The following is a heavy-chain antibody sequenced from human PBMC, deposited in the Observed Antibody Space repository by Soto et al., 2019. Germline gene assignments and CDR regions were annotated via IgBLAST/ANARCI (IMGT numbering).Heavy chain of an antibody. CDR1: GFTFNTYA. CDR2: ISGSGGTT. J-gene: IGHJ4*02. D-gene: IGHD3-16*01. CDR3: AKSRGSVRRGLDY. Sequence: EVQLLESGGGLVQPGGSLTVSCAASGFTFNTYAMSWVRQAPGKGLEWVSSISGSGGTTFHADSVKGRFTISRDNSKNTLYLQINSLRAEDTAVYYCAKSRGSVRRGLDYWGQGTLVTVSS. V-gene: IGHV3-23*01.